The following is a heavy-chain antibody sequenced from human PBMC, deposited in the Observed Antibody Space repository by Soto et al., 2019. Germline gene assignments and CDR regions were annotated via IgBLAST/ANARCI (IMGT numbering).Heavy chain of an antibody. CDR2: ISGSGGST. D-gene: IGHD2-2*01. CDR1: GFTFSSYA. V-gene: IGHV3-23*01. Sequence: EVQLLESGGGLVQPGGSLRLSCAASGFTFSSYAMSWVRQAPGRGLEWVSIISGSGGSTYYADSVKGRLTISRDNSKNTLYLQVNSLRAEDTALYYCAKEGSSSLWYFDCWCQGALVTVSS. J-gene: IGHJ4*02. CDR3: AKEGSSSLWYFDC.